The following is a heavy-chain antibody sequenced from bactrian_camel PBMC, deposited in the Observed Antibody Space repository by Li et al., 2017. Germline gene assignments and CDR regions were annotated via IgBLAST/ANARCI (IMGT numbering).Heavy chain of an antibody. CDR3: VKGGLSRGGSWPD. D-gene: IGHD6*01. CDR1: VFTFSTYW. Sequence: HVQLVESGGGSVQPGGSLRLSCAASVFTFSTYWMYWVRQAPGKGLEWVSGIYSDGVTTYYADSLKGRFTISRDNAKNTVYLQMNNLKPEDTAVYYCVKGGLSRGGSWPDWGQGTQVTVS. J-gene: IGHJ4*01. CDR2: IYSDGVTT. V-gene: IGHV3S6*01.